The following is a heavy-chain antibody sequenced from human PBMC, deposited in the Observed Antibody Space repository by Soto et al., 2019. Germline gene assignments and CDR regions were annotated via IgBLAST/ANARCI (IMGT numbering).Heavy chain of an antibody. D-gene: IGHD3-3*01. CDR2: IKSKADGGTA. Sequence: GGSLRLSCAASGFTFSNAWMTWIRQAPGKGLEWVGRIKSKADGGTADYATPVKGRFTISRDDSKNTLYLQMNSLKAEDTAVYYCNTWAPVATEGSRFLDCWGQGTLVTVSS. CDR1: GFTFSNAW. J-gene: IGHJ4*02. V-gene: IGHV3-15*01. CDR3: NTWAPVATEGSRFLDC.